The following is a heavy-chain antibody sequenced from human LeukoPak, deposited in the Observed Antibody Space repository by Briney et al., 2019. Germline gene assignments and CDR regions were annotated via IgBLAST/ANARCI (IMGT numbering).Heavy chain of an antibody. CDR1: GFTFSSYG. Sequence: GGSLRLSCAASGFTFSSYGMHWVRQAPGKGLEWVAVIWYDGSNKYYADSVKGRFTISRDNSKNTLYLQMNSLRAEDTAVYYCAKDASWRAGTFLFDYWGQGTLVTVSS. CDR2: IWYDGSNK. V-gene: IGHV3-33*06. CDR3: AKDASWRAGTFLFDY. D-gene: IGHD1-1*01. J-gene: IGHJ4*02.